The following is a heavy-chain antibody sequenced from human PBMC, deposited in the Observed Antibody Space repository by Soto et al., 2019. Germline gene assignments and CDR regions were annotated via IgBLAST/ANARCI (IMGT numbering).Heavy chain of an antibody. V-gene: IGHV1-69*12. CDR2: IIPIFGTA. J-gene: IGHJ6*02. CDR3: ARVVVDTAMGTWDYYGRDG. D-gene: IGHD5-18*01. CDR1: GGTFSSYA. Sequence: QVQLVQSGAEVKKPGSSVKVSCKASGGTFSSYAISWVRQAPGQGLEWMGGIIPIFGTANYAQKFQGRVTITADESTSXAXKELRSRRAEDTAVYYCARVVVDTAMGTWDYYGRDGWGQGTTVTVSS.